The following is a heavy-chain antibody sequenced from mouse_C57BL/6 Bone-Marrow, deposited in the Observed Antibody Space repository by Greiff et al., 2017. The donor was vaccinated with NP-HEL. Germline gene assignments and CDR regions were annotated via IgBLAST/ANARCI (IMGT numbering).Heavy chain of an antibody. J-gene: IGHJ3*01. CDR2: ISDGGSYT. CDR3: ARDRFTTVVATKFAY. D-gene: IGHD1-1*01. V-gene: IGHV5-4*01. Sequence: EVKLMESGGGLVKPGGSLKLSCAASGFTFSSYAMSWVRQTPEKRLEWVATISDGGSYTYYPDNVKGRFTISRDNAKNNLYLQMSHLKSEDTAMYYCARDRFTTVVATKFAYWGQGTLVTVSA. CDR1: GFTFSSYA.